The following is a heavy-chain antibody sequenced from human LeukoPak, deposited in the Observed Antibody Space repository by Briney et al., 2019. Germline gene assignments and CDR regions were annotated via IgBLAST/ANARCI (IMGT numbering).Heavy chain of an antibody. J-gene: IGHJ4*02. V-gene: IGHV3-49*04. CDR2: IRSKAYGGTT. CDR3: TRVYDYVWGSYRPRREYYFDY. Sequence: PGGSLRLSCTASGFTFGDYAMSWVRHAPGKGLEWVGFIRSKAYGGTTEYAASVKGRFTISRDDSKSIAYLQMNSLKTEDTAVYYCTRVYDYVWGSYRPRREYYFDYWGQGTLVTVSS. CDR1: GFTFGDYA. D-gene: IGHD3-16*02.